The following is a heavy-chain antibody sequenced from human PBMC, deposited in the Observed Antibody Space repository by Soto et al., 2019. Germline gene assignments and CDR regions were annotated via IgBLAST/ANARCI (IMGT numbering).Heavy chain of an antibody. CDR3: AKTHYDYIWGSYRPPLLIDY. CDR2: ISGSGGST. J-gene: IGHJ4*02. D-gene: IGHD3-16*02. CDR1: GFTFSSYA. Sequence: PGGSLRLSCAASGFTFSSYAMSWVRQAPGKGLEWVSAISGSGGSTYYADYVKGRFTISRDNSKNTLYLQMNSLRAEDTAVYYCAKTHYDYIWGSYRPPLLIDYWGQGTLVTVSS. V-gene: IGHV3-23*01.